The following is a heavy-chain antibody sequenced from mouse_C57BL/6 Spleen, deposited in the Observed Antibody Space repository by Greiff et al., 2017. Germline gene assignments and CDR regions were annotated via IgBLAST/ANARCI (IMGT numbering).Heavy chain of an antibody. CDR3: ARSEELGREGYFDV. Sequence: VKLQESGAELVKPGASVKISCKASGYAFSSYWMNWVKQRPGKGLEWIGQIYPGDGGTTYNGKFKGKATLTADKSSSTAYMQLSSLTSEDSAVSFCARSEELGREGYFDVWGTGTTVTVSS. V-gene: IGHV1-80*01. J-gene: IGHJ1*03. CDR1: GYAFSSYW. CDR2: IYPGDGGT. D-gene: IGHD4-1*01.